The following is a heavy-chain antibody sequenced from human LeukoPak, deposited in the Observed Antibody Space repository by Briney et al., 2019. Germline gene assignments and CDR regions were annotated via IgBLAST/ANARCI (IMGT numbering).Heavy chain of an antibody. D-gene: IGHD3-10*01. CDR1: GFTVSSNY. V-gene: IGHV3-66*01. J-gene: IGHJ6*02. CDR3: ARDLLWFGDYYGMDV. Sequence: GGSLRLSCAASGFTVSSNYMSWVRQAPGKGLDWVSIIYSGGSTYYADSVKGRFTISRGISKNTLYLQMNSLRAEDTAVYYCARDLLWFGDYYGMDVWGQGTTVTVSS. CDR2: IYSGGST.